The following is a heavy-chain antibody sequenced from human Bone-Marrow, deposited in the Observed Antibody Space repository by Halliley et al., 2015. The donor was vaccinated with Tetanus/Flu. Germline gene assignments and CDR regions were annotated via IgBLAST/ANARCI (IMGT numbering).Heavy chain of an antibody. J-gene: IGHJ4*02. V-gene: IGHV3-30-3*01. D-gene: IGHD6-19*01. Sequence: KGLEWLAFISLDGSNKYFANSVKGRFTISRDNSKSTLFLQMYSLRADDTAVYYCARGSAWYPNDYWGQGTLVTVSS. CDR2: ISLDGSNK. CDR3: ARGSAWYPNDY.